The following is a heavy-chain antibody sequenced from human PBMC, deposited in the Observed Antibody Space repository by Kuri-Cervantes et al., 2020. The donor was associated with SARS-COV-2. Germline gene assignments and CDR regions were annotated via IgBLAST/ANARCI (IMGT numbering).Heavy chain of an antibody. CDR2: INSDGSSR. CDR1: GFTLSTYW. D-gene: IGHD3-22*01. J-gene: IGHJ4*02. Sequence: LALTCSASGFTLSTYWMHWVRQAPGKGLVWVSRINSDGSSRSYADSVKGRFTISRDNAKNTLFLQMNSLRAEDTAMYYCARDPITMRVLDYWGQGTLVTVSS. V-gene: IGHV3-74*01. CDR3: ARDPITMRVLDY.